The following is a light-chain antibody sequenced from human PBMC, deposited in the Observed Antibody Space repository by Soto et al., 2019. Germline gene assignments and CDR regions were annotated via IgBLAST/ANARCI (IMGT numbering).Light chain of an antibody. V-gene: IGKV3-20*01. CDR3: QQYVSSPLLT. J-gene: IGKJ4*01. CDR2: GAS. Sequence: EIVLTQSPGTLSLSPGERATLSCRASQSVSSSYLAWYQQKPGQAPRLLIYGASSRATGITDRFSGSGSGTDFTLTISRLEPEDFAVYYCQQYVSSPLLTFGGWTKVEIK. CDR1: QSVSSSY.